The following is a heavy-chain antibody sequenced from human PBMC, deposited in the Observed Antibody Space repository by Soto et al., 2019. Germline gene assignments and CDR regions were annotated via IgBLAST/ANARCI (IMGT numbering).Heavy chain of an antibody. CDR3: AKTARSYYYYYGMDV. Sequence: GGSLRLSCAASGFTFSSYGMHWVRQAPGKGLEWVAVISYDGSNKYYADSVKGRFTISRDNSKNTLYLQMNSLRAEDTAVYYCAKTARSYYYYYGMDVRGQGTTVTVS. CDR2: ISYDGSNK. CDR1: GFTFSSYG. D-gene: IGHD6-6*01. J-gene: IGHJ6*02. V-gene: IGHV3-30*18.